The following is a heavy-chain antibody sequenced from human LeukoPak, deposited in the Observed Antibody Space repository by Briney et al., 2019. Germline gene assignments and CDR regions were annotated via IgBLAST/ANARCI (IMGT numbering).Heavy chain of an antibody. CDR1: GDSISSSSYY. Sequence: SSETLSLTCTVSGDSISSSSYYWGWIRQPPGKGLEWLGRIYYSGSTYYNPSLKSRVTISVDTSKNQFSLKLSSVTAADTAVYYCARHDRLRSSVRRLSRRFDPWGQGTLVTVSS. CDR3: ARHDRLRSSVRRLSRRFDP. V-gene: IGHV4-39*01. CDR2: IYYSGST. J-gene: IGHJ5*02. D-gene: IGHD3-22*01.